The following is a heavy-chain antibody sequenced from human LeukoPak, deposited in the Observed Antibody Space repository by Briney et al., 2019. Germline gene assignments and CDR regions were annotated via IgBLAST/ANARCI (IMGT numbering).Heavy chain of an antibody. CDR3: ARGGYCGGDCYFYS. CDR1: GGSISIRGYY. J-gene: IGHJ4*02. CDR2: IFYTGTT. D-gene: IGHD2-21*02. Sequence: SETLSLTCTVSGGSISIRGYYWAWIRQPPGKGPEWIGSIFYTGTTYYHPSLRSRVTISVDTSKNQFSLKLSSVTAADTAVYYCARGGYCGGDCYFYSWGQGTLVTVSS. V-gene: IGHV4-39*07.